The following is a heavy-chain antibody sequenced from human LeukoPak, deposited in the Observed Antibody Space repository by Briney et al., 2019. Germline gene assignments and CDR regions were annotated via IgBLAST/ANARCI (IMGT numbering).Heavy chain of an antibody. CDR3: ARGHLRETPVGDY. V-gene: IGHV4-39*01. CDR1: GFSLSTSGMC. D-gene: IGHD4-17*01. Sequence: SGPTLVNPTQTLTLTCTFSGFSLSTSGMCVSWIRQPPGKGLEWIGSIYYSGSTYYNPSLKSRVTISVDTSKNQFSLKLSSVTAADTAVYYCARGHLRETPVGDYWGQGTLVTVSS. J-gene: IGHJ4*02. CDR2: IYYSGST.